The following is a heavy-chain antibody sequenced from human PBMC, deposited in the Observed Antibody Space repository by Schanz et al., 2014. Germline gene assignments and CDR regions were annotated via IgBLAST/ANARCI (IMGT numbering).Heavy chain of an antibody. Sequence: EVQLLESGGGLVQPGGSLRLSCAASGFTFSSNAMCWVRQAPGKGLEWVSTITSNGGGTYYADSVKGRFTLSRDNSRDTMYLHMNSLRAEDTAVYYCARDLGLDVWGQGTTVTVSS. V-gene: IGHV3-23*01. J-gene: IGHJ6*02. CDR1: GFTFSSNA. CDR3: ARDLGLDV. CDR2: ITSNGGGT.